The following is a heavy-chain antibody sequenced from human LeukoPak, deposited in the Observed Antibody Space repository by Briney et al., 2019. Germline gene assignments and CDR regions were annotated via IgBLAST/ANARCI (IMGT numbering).Heavy chain of an antibody. V-gene: IGHV3-21*01. CDR1: GFTFSSYA. CDR2: ISSSSSYI. J-gene: IGHJ6*02. Sequence: GGSLRLSCAASGFTFSSYAMSWVRQAPGKGLEWVSSISSSSSYIYYADSVRGRFTISRDNAKNSLYLQMNSLRAEDTAVYYCARGIQLWTTYYYYGMDVWGQGTTVTVSS. CDR3: ARGIQLWTTYYYYGMDV. D-gene: IGHD5-18*01.